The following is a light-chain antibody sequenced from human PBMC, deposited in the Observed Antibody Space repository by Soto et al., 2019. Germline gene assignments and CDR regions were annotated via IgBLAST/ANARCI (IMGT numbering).Light chain of an antibody. CDR3: LQLNSYPGT. CDR1: QDIGSY. Sequence: DIQLTQSPSFLSASVGDRVTITCRASQDIGSYLAWYQQRPGKAPKLLIYTASTLLSGVPSRFSGSGSGTEFTLTISSLQAADFATYFCLQLNSYPGTFGPGTKVDIK. CDR2: TAS. J-gene: IGKJ3*01. V-gene: IGKV1-9*01.